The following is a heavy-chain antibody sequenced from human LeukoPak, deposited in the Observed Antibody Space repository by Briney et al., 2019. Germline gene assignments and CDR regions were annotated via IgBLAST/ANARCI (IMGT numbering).Heavy chain of an antibody. J-gene: IGHJ4*02. CDR2: IYYSGST. V-gene: IGHV4-61*05. Sequence: SETLSLTCTVSGGSISSSSHYWGWIRQPPGKGLEWIGYIYYSGSTNYNPSLKSRVTISVDTSKNQFSLKLSSVTAADTAVYYCARGIAAAGTGEFDYWGQGTLVTVSS. D-gene: IGHD6-13*01. CDR1: GGSISSSSHY. CDR3: ARGIAAAGTGEFDY.